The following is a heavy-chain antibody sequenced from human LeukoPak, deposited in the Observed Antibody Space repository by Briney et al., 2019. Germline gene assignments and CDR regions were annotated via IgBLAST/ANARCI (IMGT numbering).Heavy chain of an antibody. J-gene: IGHJ4*02. CDR2: IRGSGGST. Sequence: LAGGSLRLSCAASGFTFSTDAMSWVRQAPGKGLEWVSGIRGSGGSTFYANSVKGRFTISRDNSKNTLYLQMSSLKAEDTAVYYCNREVGGYANDWGQGTLVTVSS. CDR3: NREVGGYAND. V-gene: IGHV3-23*01. D-gene: IGHD5-12*01. CDR1: GFTFSTDA.